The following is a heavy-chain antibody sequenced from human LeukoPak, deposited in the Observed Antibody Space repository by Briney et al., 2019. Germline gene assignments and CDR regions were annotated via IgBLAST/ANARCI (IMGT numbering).Heavy chain of an antibody. J-gene: IGHJ3*02. CDR1: GYSISSGYY. V-gene: IGHV4-38-2*02. CDR3: AKSLFTSATGTGRAFHI. CDR2: IYHSGSS. Sequence: SETLSLTCTVSGYSISSGYYWGWIRQPPGKGLKWIGSIYHSGSSYYNSSLKSRVTISVDTSKNQFSLKLSSVTAADTAEYYCAKSLFTSATGTGRAFHIWGQGTMVTVSS. D-gene: IGHD1-1*01.